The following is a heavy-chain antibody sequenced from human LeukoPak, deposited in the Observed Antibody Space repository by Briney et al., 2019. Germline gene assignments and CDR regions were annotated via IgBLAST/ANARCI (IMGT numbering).Heavy chain of an antibody. CDR2: TNQDGSEK. CDR3: AKQLSSNAN. Sequence: PGGSLRLSCAASGFTFSAYSMNWVRQAPGKGLEWVANTNQDGSEKYYADSVMGRFTISRDNAKNSLYLQMNGLRAEDTAVYYCAKQLSSNANWGQGALVTVSS. V-gene: IGHV3-7*01. J-gene: IGHJ4*02. CDR1: GFTFSAYS. D-gene: IGHD5-18*01.